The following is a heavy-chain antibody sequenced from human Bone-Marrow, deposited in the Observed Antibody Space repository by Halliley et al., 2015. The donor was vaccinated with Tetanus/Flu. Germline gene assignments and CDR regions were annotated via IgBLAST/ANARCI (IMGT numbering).Heavy chain of an antibody. V-gene: IGHV4-61*03. CDR2: FSYGGSP. Sequence: RRAPEKGREWIGTFSYGGSPNFNPSRKSGVTISGDVSTTPFSLSLYSVTAADTAVYYCARRFGSGGQGILVTVSS. CDR3: ARRFGS. J-gene: IGHJ5*01.